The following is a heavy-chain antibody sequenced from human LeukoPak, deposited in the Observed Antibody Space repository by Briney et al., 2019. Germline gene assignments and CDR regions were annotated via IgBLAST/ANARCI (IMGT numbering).Heavy chain of an antibody. Sequence: PGGSLRLSCAASGFSLSNAWMSWVRQAPGKGLEWVGRIKSKTDGGTTDYAAPVKGRFTISRDDSKKTLFLQMNGLKTEDTAVYYCTTPGSVYDYYNYYYGMDVWGQGTTVTVSS. V-gene: IGHV3-15*01. CDR3: TTPGSVYDYYNYYYGMDV. CDR1: GFSLSNAW. D-gene: IGHD5/OR15-5a*01. J-gene: IGHJ6*02. CDR2: IKSKTDGGTT.